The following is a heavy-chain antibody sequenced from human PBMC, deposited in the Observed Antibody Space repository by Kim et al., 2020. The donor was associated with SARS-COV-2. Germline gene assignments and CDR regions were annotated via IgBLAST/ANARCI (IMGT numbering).Heavy chain of an antibody. CDR3: AHRRSSGAPYYFDY. D-gene: IGHD6-19*01. Sequence: SPSLKSRLTITKDTSKNQVVLTMTNMDPVDTATYYCAHRRSSGAPYYFDYWGQGTLVTVSS. J-gene: IGHJ4*02. V-gene: IGHV2-5*01.